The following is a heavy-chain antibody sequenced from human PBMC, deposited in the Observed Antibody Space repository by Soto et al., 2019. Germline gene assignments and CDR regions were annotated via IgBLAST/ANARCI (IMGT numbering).Heavy chain of an antibody. Sequence: ASVKVSCKASGYTFNSHYMHWVRQAPGQGLEWMGIINPSGGSTSYAQKFQGRVTMTRDTSTSTVYMELSSLRSEDTAVYYCAREKNYDILTTWFDPWGQGTLVTVSS. D-gene: IGHD3-9*01. V-gene: IGHV1-46*02. CDR1: GYTFNSHY. CDR2: INPSGGST. CDR3: AREKNYDILTTWFDP. J-gene: IGHJ5*02.